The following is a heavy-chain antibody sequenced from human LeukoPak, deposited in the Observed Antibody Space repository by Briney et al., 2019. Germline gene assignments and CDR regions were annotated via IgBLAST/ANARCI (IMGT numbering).Heavy chain of an antibody. J-gene: IGHJ3*02. Sequence: SETLSLTCTVSGGSISSYYWSWIRQPPGKGLEWIGYIYYSGSTNYNPSLKSRVTISVDTSKNQFSLKLSSVTAADTAVYYCARGSLGELSVVEEAFDIWGQGTMVTVSS. CDR2: IYYSGST. D-gene: IGHD3-16*02. CDR1: GGSISSYY. CDR3: ARGSLGELSVVEEAFDI. V-gene: IGHV4-59*01.